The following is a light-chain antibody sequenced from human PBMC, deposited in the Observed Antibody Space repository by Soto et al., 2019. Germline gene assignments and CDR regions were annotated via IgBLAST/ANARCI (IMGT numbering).Light chain of an antibody. CDR3: QKSNSSPFT. CDR2: GAS. CDR1: RDIANY. V-gene: IGKV1-27*01. Sequence: DIQMTQSPSSLSASVGDRVTITCRASRDIANYLAWYQQKPGKVPKLLIYGASTLQSGVPSRFSGSGSGTDFTLTISSLQPEDVANYYCQKSNSSPFTFGPGTKVNIK. J-gene: IGKJ3*01.